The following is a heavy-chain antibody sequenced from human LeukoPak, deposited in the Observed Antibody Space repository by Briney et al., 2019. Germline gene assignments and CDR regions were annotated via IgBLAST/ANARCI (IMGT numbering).Heavy chain of an antibody. CDR1: ELTFISFS. V-gene: IGHV3-21*01. Sequence: GGPLSPSGAASELTFISFSMNWVRKTPGKGLRWVASISDNSAYKYYADSVRGRFTISRDKARSSVYLQMNSLRADETGIYYCGRQAASISSWIFDYWGQGTVVTVSS. J-gene: IGHJ4*02. CDR3: GRQAASISSWIFDY. CDR2: ISDNSAYK. D-gene: IGHD2-2*01.